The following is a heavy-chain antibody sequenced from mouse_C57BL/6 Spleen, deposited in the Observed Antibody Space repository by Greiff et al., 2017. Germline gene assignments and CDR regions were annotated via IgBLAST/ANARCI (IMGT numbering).Heavy chain of an antibody. CDR2: ISSGGDYI. V-gene: IGHV5-9-1*02. CDR3: TRDGDF. Sequence: EVKLMESGEGLVKPGGSLKLSCAASGFTFSSYAMSWVRQTPEKRLEWVAYISSGGDYIYYAAPVKGRFPISRDNARNTLYLQMSKLESEDTAMYYCTRDGDFWGQGTLVTVSA. D-gene: IGHD2-3*01. CDR1: GFTFSSYA. J-gene: IGHJ3*01.